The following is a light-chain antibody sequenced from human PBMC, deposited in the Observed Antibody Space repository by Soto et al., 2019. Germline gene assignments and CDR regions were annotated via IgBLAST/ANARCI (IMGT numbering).Light chain of an antibody. Sequence: DIQMTHSPSSLSESVGAGVTLTSRASQSISTYLHWYQQKPRKAPNLLIYAASTLQSGVPSRFSGSGSGTDFTLTISSLQPEDFATYFCQHGYSTPLTFGGGTTVDI. CDR3: QHGYSTPLT. CDR2: AAS. J-gene: IGKJ4*01. CDR1: QSISTY. V-gene: IGKV1-39*01.